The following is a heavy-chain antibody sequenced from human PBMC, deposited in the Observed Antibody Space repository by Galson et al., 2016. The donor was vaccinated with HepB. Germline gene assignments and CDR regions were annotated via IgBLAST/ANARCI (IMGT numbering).Heavy chain of an antibody. D-gene: IGHD6-19*01. CDR3: VTGGGYSSGWYKGALDY. CDR1: GFMVSSTY. CDR2: VYSSGNT. Sequence: SLRLSCAASGFMVSSTYVSWVRQAPGKGLEWVSVVYSSGNTYYADPVKGRFTIYRDNSKNTLYLQLSSLRTEDTAVYYCVTGGGYSSGWYKGALDYWGQGTLVTVSS. J-gene: IGHJ4*02. V-gene: IGHV3-66*03.